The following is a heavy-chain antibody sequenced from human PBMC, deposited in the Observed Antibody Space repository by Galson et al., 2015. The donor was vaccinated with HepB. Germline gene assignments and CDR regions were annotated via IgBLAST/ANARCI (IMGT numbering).Heavy chain of an antibody. CDR3: ARTTGLPGDYGMDL. CDR2: IYYSGST. V-gene: IGHV4-31*03. D-gene: IGHD4-11*01. Sequence: TLSLTCTVSGAYIRSGGHYWSWIRQHPEKGLEWIGNIYYSGSTDYNLSLKSRGTISLDTSKNQFSLKLSSVTAADTAVYYCARTTGLPGDYGMDLWGQGTTVTVSS. J-gene: IGHJ6*02. CDR1: GAYIRSGGHY.